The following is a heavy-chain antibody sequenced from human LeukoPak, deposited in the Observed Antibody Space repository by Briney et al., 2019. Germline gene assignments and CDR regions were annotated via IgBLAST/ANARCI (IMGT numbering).Heavy chain of an antibody. J-gene: IGHJ6*03. CDR1: GFTFSSYS. Sequence: GGSLRLSCAASGFTFSSYSMNWVRQAPGKGLEWVSSISSSSSYIYYADSVKGRFTISRDNAKNSLYLQMNSLRAEDTAVYYCARMPGVVNTYSYYYMDVWGKGTTVTVSS. CDR2: ISSSSSYI. CDR3: ARMPGVVNTYSYYYMDV. D-gene: IGHD3-22*01. V-gene: IGHV3-21*01.